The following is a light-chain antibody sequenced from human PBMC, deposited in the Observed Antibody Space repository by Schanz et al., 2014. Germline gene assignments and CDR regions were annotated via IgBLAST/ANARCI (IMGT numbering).Light chain of an antibody. V-gene: IGLV2-14*03. CDR3: CSYAGSSTAFV. CDR2: DVS. J-gene: IGLJ1*01. CDR1: SSDVGGYNY. Sequence: QSALTQPASVSGSPGQSITISCTGTSSDVGGYNYVSWYQQHPGKAPKVMIYDVSNRPSGVSNRFSGSKSGNTASLTISGLQAEDEADYYCCSYAGSSTAFVFGTGTKLTVL.